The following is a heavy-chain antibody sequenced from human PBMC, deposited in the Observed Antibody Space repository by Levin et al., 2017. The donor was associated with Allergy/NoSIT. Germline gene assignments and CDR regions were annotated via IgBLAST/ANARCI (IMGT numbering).Heavy chain of an antibody. CDR3: ATVSPSTVGLADV. CDR2: ISGRAENT. CDR1: GFTFSNYA. V-gene: IGHV3-23*01. D-gene: IGHD4-17*01. J-gene: IGHJ4*02. Sequence: GGSLRLSCVASGFTFSNYAMTWVRQAPGKGLEWVSAISGRAENTYYADSVKGRFTVSRADSRSTLSLQMTSLRVEATAIYYCATVSPSTVGLADVWGQGALVTVSS.